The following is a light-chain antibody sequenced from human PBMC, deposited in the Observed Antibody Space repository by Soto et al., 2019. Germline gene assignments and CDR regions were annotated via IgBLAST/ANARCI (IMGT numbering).Light chain of an antibody. CDR2: EVN. CDR1: SSDVGGYNF. CDR3: SSYAGSTNFVV. V-gene: IGLV2-8*01. Sequence: QSALTQPPSASGSPGQSVTISCIGTSSDVGGYNFVSWYQQHPGKAPRLMIYEVNKRPSGVPDRFSGSKSGSTASLTVSGLQAEDEADYYCSSYAGSTNFVVFGGGTKLTVL. J-gene: IGLJ2*01.